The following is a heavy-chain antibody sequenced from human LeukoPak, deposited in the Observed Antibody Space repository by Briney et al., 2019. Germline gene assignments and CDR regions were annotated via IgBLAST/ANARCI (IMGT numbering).Heavy chain of an antibody. CDR1: GFSFSTYS. J-gene: IGHJ3*02. Sequence: PGGSLRLSCVASGFSFSTYSMNWVRQAPGKGLEWVSSVTGSGTTKYYADSVKGRFTISRDNAKNSLYLQMNSLRAEDTAVYYCAREPFLAAAAPDAFDIWGQGAMVTVSS. V-gene: IGHV3-21*01. CDR2: VTGSGTTK. D-gene: IGHD6-13*01. CDR3: AREPFLAAAAPDAFDI.